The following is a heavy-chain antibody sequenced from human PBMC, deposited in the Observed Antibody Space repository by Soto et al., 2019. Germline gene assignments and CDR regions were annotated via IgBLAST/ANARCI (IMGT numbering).Heavy chain of an antibody. D-gene: IGHD6-19*01. V-gene: IGHV3-48*01. CDR2: ISSSSSTI. Sequence: EVQLVESGGGLVQPGGSLRLSCAASGFTFSSYSMNWVRQAPGKGLEWVSYISSSSSTIYYADSVKGRFTISRDNAKNSLYLQMNSLRAEDTAVYYCARAFEQWLVSYYYGMDVWGQGTTVTVSS. J-gene: IGHJ6*02. CDR3: ARAFEQWLVSYYYGMDV. CDR1: GFTFSSYS.